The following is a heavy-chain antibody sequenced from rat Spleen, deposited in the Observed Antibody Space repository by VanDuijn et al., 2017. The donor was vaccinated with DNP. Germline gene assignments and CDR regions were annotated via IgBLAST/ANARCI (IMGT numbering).Heavy chain of an antibody. Sequence: QVQLKESGPGLVQPSQTLSLTCTVSGFSLSSYHVSWVRQPPGKSLVWMGVMWSDGDTSYNSALKSRLSISRDTSKSQVLLKMNSLQTEDTAMYFCARGNGYDFWGPGTMVTVSS. CDR2: MWSDGDT. D-gene: IGHD1-7*01. CDR1: GFSLSSYH. CDR3: ARGNGYDF. J-gene: IGHJ1*01. V-gene: IGHV2-32*01.